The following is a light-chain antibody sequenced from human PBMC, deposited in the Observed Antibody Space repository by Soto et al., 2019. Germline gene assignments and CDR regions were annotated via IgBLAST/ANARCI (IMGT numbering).Light chain of an antibody. J-gene: IGLJ2*01. Sequence: QSALTQPASVSGSPGQSITISCTGTSSDVGTYNLVSWYQQHPGKAPKLVIYEGSKRPSGVSNRFSGSKSGNTASLTISGLQGEDEADYYCCSYAGSSTLVFGGGTKLTVL. CDR1: SSDVGTYNL. V-gene: IGLV2-23*01. CDR3: CSYAGSSTLV. CDR2: EGS.